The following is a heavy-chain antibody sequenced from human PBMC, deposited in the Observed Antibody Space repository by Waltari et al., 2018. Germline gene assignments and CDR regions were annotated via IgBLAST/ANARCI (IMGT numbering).Heavy chain of an antibody. V-gene: IGHV1-69-2*01. CDR1: RYTFTDYY. J-gene: IGHJ4*02. CDR2: GEPEDGGK. D-gene: IGHD6-13*01. Sequence: EAQLVQSGAEVKKPGATVKISCKGSRYTFTDYYIHWVQQAPEKGLDWMGLGEPEDGGKGDEEKFKGRVTISADTSTDTTHMELSSLRSEDTAVYYCVRGPRVAAAGLDYWGQGTLVTVSS. CDR3: VRGPRVAAAGLDY.